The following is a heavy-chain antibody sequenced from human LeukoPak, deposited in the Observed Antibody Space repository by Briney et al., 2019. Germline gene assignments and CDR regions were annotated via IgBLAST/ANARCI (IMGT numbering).Heavy chain of an antibody. J-gene: IGHJ6*03. Sequence: ASVKVSCKASGYTFTSYYMHWVRQAPGQGLEWMGIINPSGGSTSYAQKFQGRVTMTRDTSTSTVYMELSSLRSEDTAVYYCAREGVWGSYRYYYYYYYMDVWGKGTTVTISS. CDR1: GYTFTSYY. CDR3: AREGVWGSYRYYYYYYYMDV. D-gene: IGHD3-16*02. CDR2: INPSGGST. V-gene: IGHV1-46*01.